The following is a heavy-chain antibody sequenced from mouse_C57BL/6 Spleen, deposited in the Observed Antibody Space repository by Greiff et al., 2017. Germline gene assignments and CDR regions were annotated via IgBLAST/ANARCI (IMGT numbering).Heavy chain of an antibody. CDR1: GYTFTDYY. CDR2: INPYNGGT. D-gene: IGHD2-3*01. Sequence: VQLQQSGPVLVKPGASVKMSCKASGYTFTDYYMNWVKQSHGKSLEWIGVINPYNGGTNYNQKFKGKATLTVDKSSSTAYMELNSLTSEDSAVYYCARFSMATRGYFDVWGTGTTVTVSS. J-gene: IGHJ1*03. V-gene: IGHV1-19*01. CDR3: ARFSMATRGYFDV.